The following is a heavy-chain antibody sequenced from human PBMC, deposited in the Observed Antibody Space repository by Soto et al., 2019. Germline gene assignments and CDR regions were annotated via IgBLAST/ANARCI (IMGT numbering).Heavy chain of an antibody. J-gene: IGHJ6*03. CDR3: ARVLGYYDFWSGYYRAVGEYYYYMDV. CDR2: IYYSGST. D-gene: IGHD3-3*01. V-gene: IGHV4-59*01. CDR1: GGSISSYY. Sequence: SETLSLTCTVSGGSISSYYWSWIRQPPGKGLEWIGYIYYSGSTNYSPSLRSRVTISVDTSKNQFSLKLSSVTAADTAVYYCARVLGYYDFWSGYYRAVGEYYYYMDVWGKGTTVTVSS.